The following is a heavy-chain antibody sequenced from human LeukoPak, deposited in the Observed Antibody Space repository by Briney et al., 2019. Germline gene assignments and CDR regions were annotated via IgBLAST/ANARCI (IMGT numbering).Heavy chain of an antibody. Sequence: PGGSLSLSCAASGFSFSNYWMSWVRQAPGKGLEWVANIKQDGSEKYYVDSVKGRFTISSDNAKNSLYLQMNNLRAEDTAVYYCARPRQMTTVTNFDYWGQGTLVTVSS. CDR3: ARPRQMTTVTNFDY. CDR2: IKQDGSEK. V-gene: IGHV3-7*03. CDR1: GFSFSNYW. J-gene: IGHJ4*02. D-gene: IGHD4-17*01.